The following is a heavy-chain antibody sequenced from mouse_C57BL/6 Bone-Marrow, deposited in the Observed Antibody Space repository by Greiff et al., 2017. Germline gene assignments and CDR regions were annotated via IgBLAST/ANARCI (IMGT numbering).Heavy chain of an antibody. CDR1: GYAFSSSW. J-gene: IGHJ3*01. V-gene: IGHV1-82*01. CDR3: ARWGNYGAY. CDR2: IYPGDGDT. D-gene: IGHD2-1*01. Sequence: VQVVESGPELVKPGASVKISCKASGYAFSSSWMNWVKQRPGKGLEWIGRIYPGDGDTNYNGKFKGKATLTADKSSSTAYMQLSSLTSEDSAVYFCARWGNYGAYWGQGTLVTVSA.